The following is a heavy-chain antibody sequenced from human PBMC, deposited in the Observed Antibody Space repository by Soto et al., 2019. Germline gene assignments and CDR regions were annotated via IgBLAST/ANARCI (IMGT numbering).Heavy chain of an antibody. CDR3: ARGSGDPFDY. J-gene: IGHJ4*02. CDR1: GGSMNTYY. D-gene: IGHD2-15*01. CDR2: IYSSGST. V-gene: IGHV4-59*01. Sequence: SETLSLTCSVSGGSMNTYYWSWIRQPPGKGLEWIGYIYSSGSTNYKLSLKSRVVFSVDTSKNQFSLKLSSVTAADTAVYYCARGSGDPFDYWGQGTLVTVSS.